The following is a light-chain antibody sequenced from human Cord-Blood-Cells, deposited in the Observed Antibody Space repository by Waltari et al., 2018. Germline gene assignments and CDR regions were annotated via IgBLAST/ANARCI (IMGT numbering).Light chain of an antibody. Sequence: EIVMTQSPATLSVSPGERATLSCRASQSVSSNLAWYQQKPGQAPRLLLYGASTRATGIPARFSGSGSGTEFTLTISSLRSEDFAVYYCQQYNNWPPWTFGQGTKVEIK. CDR3: QQYNNWPPWT. CDR1: QSVSSN. V-gene: IGKV3-15*01. J-gene: IGKJ1*01. CDR2: GAS.